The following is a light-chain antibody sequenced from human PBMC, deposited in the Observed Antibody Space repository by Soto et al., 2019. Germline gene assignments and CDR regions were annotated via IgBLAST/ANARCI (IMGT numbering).Light chain of an antibody. V-gene: IGKV3-15*01. CDR2: DAS. Sequence: ETVMTQYQATLSVSPGERVALSFRASHSVGQNLAWYQQIPGQPPRLLIYDASTRATGIPDRYSGSGSGTEFTLTINGLQSEDFATYHCQKYYNWPLTFGGVTKVAIK. CDR3: QKYYNWPLT. J-gene: IGKJ4*01. CDR1: HSVGQN.